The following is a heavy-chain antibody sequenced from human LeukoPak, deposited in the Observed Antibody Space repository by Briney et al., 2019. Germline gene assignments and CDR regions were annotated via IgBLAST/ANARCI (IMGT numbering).Heavy chain of an antibody. D-gene: IGHD3-10*01. CDR3: ARARNYYGSGSYSSGPRYYYYYMDV. J-gene: IGHJ6*03. Sequence: ASVKVSCKASGGTFSSYAISWVRQAPGQGLEWMGGIIPIFGTANYAQKFQGRVTITADESTSTAYMELSSLRSEDTAVYYCARARNYYGSGSYSSGPRYYYYYMDVWGKGTTVTISS. V-gene: IGHV1-69*13. CDR2: IIPIFGTA. CDR1: GGTFSSYA.